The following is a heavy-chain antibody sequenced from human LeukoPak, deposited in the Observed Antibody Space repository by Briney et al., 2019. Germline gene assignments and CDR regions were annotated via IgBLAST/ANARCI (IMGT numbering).Heavy chain of an antibody. V-gene: IGHV3-48*03. CDR1: GFTFSTYE. CDR3: ARAGETSGWYSFDS. J-gene: IGHJ4*02. Sequence: GGSLRLSCEASGFTFSTYEMNWVRQTPVKGLEWVSYISRSGTTVYYLDSVQGRFTISRDNARNLLYLQMNSLRADDAAVYYCARAGETSGWYSFDSWGPGTLVSVSS. CDR2: ISRSGTTV. D-gene: IGHD6-19*01.